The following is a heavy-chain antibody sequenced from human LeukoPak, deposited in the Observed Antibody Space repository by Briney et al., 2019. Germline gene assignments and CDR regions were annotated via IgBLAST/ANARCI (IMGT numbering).Heavy chain of an antibody. J-gene: IGHJ4*02. CDR1: GFTFSSYA. V-gene: IGHV3-23*01. Sequence: GGPLRLSCAASGFTFSSYAMSWVRQAPGKGLEWVSGISGSGGSTYYADSVKGRFTISRDNSKNTLYLQMNSLRAEDTAVYYCASRHPYCSSTSCLDYWGQGTLVTVSS. D-gene: IGHD2-2*01. CDR3: ASRHPYCSSTSCLDY. CDR2: ISGSGGST.